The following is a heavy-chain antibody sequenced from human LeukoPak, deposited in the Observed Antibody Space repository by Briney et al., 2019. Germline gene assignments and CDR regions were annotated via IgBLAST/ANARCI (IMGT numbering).Heavy chain of an antibody. CDR1: GGSISSYY. D-gene: IGHD3-22*01. J-gene: IGHJ5*02. CDR2: IYYSGSA. Sequence: SETLSLTCTVSGGSISSYYWGWIRQPPGKGLEWIGSIYYSGSAYYNPSLKSRVTISVDTSKNQFSLKLSSVTAADTAVYYCARHGGYYDSTHWFDPWGQGTLVTVSS. V-gene: IGHV4-39*01. CDR3: ARHGGYYDSTHWFDP.